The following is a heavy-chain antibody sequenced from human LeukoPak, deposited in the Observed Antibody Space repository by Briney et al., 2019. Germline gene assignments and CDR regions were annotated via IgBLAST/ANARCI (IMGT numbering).Heavy chain of an antibody. V-gene: IGHV3-23*01. J-gene: IGHJ3*02. CDR3: AKVHIWFGELFLPSAFDI. CDR2: INSEGSRT. CDR1: GFTFSSYS. Sequence: GGSLRLSCAASGFTFSSYSMNWVRQAPGEGLEWVSHINSEGSRTNYADSVKGRFTISRDNSKNTLYLQMNSLRAEDTAVYYCAKVHIWFGELFLPSAFDIWGQGTMVTVSS. D-gene: IGHD3-10*01.